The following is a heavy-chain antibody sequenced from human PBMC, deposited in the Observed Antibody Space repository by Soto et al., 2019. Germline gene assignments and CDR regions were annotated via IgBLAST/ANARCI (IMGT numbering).Heavy chain of an antibody. CDR2: IWYDGSNK. J-gene: IGHJ4*02. V-gene: IGHV3-33*01. CDR1: GFTFSSYG. Sequence: PGGSLRLSCAASGFTFSSYGMHWVRQAPGKGLEWVAVIWYDGSNKYYADSVKGRFTISRDNSKNTLYLQMNSLRAEDTAVYYCARGGHYYDSSGIDYWGQGTLATVSS. CDR3: ARGGHYYDSSGIDY. D-gene: IGHD3-22*01.